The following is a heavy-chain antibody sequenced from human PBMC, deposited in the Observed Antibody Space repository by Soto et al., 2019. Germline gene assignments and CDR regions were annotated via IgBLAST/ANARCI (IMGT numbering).Heavy chain of an antibody. CDR1: GFTLRNYA. Sequence: GGSLRLSCEASGFTLRNYAMTWGRQAPGKGLEWVSLISANDVGTYYAESVKTRFTISTDQSRNTVYLQMDSLRADDTAIYYCAKAKNDYNWDNRPPFDYWGQGTLVTVYS. J-gene: IGHJ4*02. CDR2: ISANDVGT. CDR3: AKAKNDYNWDNRPPFDY. V-gene: IGHV3-23*01. D-gene: IGHD1-20*01.